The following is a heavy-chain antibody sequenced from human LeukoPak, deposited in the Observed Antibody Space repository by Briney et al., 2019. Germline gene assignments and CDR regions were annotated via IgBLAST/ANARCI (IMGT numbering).Heavy chain of an antibody. CDR3: ARMRGTAMVYYFDY. CDR2: IDWDDDK. CDR1: GFSLSTSGMR. V-gene: IGHV2-70*04. D-gene: IGHD5-18*01. J-gene: IGHJ4*02. Sequence: SGPALVKPTQTLTLTCTFSGFSLSTSGMRVSWIRQPPGKALEWLARIDWDDDKFYSTSLKTRLTISKDTSKNQVVLTMTSMDPVDTATYYCARMRGTAMVYYFDYWGQGTLVTVSS.